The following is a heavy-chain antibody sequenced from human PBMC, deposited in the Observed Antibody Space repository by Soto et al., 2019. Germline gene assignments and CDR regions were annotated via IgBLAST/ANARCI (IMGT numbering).Heavy chain of an antibody. CDR1: GDTFTFYS. Sequence: QVRLVQSGAEVKSPGPSGKASGKASGDTFTFYSINWVRQAPGLGLEWMGRINPILSMSNYAQRFQGRVTMTADKSTSTAYMELSSLRSEDTAIYYCASSYGSGYRAFDYWGQGALVTVSS. CDR2: INPILSMS. V-gene: IGHV1-69*02. J-gene: IGHJ4*02. D-gene: IGHD3-10*01. CDR3: ASSYGSGYRAFDY.